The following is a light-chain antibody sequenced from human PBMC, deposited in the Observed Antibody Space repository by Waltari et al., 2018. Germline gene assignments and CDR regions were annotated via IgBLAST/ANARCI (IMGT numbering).Light chain of an antibody. J-gene: IGKJ1*01. CDR1: QSLLHSNGYNY. CDR2: LGS. CDR3: MQALQNPWT. V-gene: IGKV2-28*01. Sequence: DIVMTQSPLSLPVTPGDPASISCRSSQSLLHSNGYNYLDWYLQKPGQSPQLLIYLGSNRASGVPDRFSGSGSGTDFTLRISRVEAEDVGVYYCMQALQNPWTFGQGTKVEIK.